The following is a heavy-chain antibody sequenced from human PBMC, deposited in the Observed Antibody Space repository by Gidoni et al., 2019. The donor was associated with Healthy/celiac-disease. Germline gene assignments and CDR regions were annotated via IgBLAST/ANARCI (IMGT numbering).Heavy chain of an antibody. D-gene: IGHD2-21*02. CDR3: VRAVVTHEDDYFDY. CDR1: GGSFSGYY. V-gene: IGHV4-34*01. J-gene: IGHJ4*02. CDR2: INHSGST. Sequence: QVQLQQWGAGLLKPSETLSPTCAVYGGSFSGYYWSWIRQPPGKGLEWIGEINHSGSTNYNPSLKSRVTISVDTSKNQFSLKLSSVTAADTAVYYCVRAVVTHEDDYFDYWGQGTLVTVSS.